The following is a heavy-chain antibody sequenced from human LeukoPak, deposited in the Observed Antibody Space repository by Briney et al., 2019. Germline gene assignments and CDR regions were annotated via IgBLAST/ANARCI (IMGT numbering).Heavy chain of an antibody. D-gene: IGHD6-19*01. CDR1: GFTFNTYT. V-gene: IGHV3-23*01. CDR2: ISNSGGST. Sequence: GESLRLSCAASGFTFNTYTMYWVRQAPGKGLEWVSGISNSGGSTYYADSVKGRFTISRDNSKNTLYLQMNSLRTEDTAVYYCARAGWGTVAGVFDYWGQGTLVTVSS. J-gene: IGHJ4*02. CDR3: ARAGWGTVAGVFDY.